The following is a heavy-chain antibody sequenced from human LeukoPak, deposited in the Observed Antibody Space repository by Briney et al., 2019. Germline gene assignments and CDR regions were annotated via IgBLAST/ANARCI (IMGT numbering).Heavy chain of an antibody. J-gene: IGHJ4*02. D-gene: IGHD5-18*01. CDR3: ARGSVDTANFDY. Sequence: SETLSLTCAVYGGSFSGYYWRWIRQPPGKGLEWIGEINHSGSTNYNPSLKSRVTISVDTSKNQFSLKLSSVTAADTAVYYCARGSVDTANFDYWGQGTLVTVSS. CDR2: INHSGST. CDR1: GGSFSGYY. V-gene: IGHV4-34*01.